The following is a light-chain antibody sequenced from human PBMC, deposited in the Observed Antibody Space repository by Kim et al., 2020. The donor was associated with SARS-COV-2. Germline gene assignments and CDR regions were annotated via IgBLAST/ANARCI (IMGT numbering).Light chain of an antibody. J-gene: IGKJ2*01. CDR1: QSVTSSY. Sequence: EIVLTKSPGTLSLSPGERATLSCRASQSVTSSYLAWYQQKPGQTPRLLIYGPSSRATGVPDRFSGSESGTDFTLTISRLEPEDFAVYYCQQYGSSPVTFGQGTKLEI. CDR3: QQYGSSPVT. V-gene: IGKV3-20*01. CDR2: GPS.